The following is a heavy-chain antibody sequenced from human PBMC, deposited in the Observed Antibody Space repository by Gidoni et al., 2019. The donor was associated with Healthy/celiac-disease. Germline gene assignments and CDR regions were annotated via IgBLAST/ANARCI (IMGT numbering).Heavy chain of an antibody. Sequence: EVQLVQSGAEVKKHGESLKISCKVSGYSFTSYWLGWVRQRPGKGLDWMGIIYPGDSDTRYSPSFQGQVTISADKSISTAYLQWSSLKASDTAMYYCARRSCSSTSCYSPLYYYYGMDVWGQGTTVTVSS. CDR1: GYSFTSYW. V-gene: IGHV5-51*01. J-gene: IGHJ6*02. CDR2: IYPGDSDT. D-gene: IGHD2-2*01. CDR3: ARRSCSSTSCYSPLYYYYGMDV.